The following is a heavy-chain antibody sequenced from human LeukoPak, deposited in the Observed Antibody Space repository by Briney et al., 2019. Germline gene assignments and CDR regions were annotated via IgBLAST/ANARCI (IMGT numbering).Heavy chain of an antibody. V-gene: IGHV4-30-4*08. CDR2: IYYSGST. J-gene: IGHJ4*02. Sequence: SETLSLTCTVSGGSISSGDYYWSWIRQPPGKGLEWIGYIYYSGSTYYNPSLKSRVTISVDTSKNQFSLKLSSVTAADTAVYYCARDRSGGYYERLFDYWGQGTLVTVSS. CDR1: GGSISSGDYY. CDR3: ARDRSGGYYERLFDY. D-gene: IGHD3-22*01.